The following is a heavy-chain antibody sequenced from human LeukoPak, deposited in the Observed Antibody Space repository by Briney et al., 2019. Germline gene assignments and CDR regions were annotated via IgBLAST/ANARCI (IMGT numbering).Heavy chain of an antibody. V-gene: IGHV4-59*06. Sequence: SETLSLTCTVSGGSISSYYWSWVRQHPGKGLEWIGYIYYSGSTYYNPSLKSRVTISVDTSKNQFSLKLSSVTAADTAVYYCARSPTPLNHFDYWGQGTLVTVSS. CDR3: ARSPTPLNHFDY. CDR2: IYYSGST. J-gene: IGHJ4*02. D-gene: IGHD1-14*01. CDR1: GGSISSYY.